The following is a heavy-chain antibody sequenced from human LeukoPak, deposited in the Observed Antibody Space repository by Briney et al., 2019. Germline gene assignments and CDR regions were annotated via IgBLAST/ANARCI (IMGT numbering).Heavy chain of an antibody. CDR2: ISPSGSAI. Sequence: GGSLRLSCATSGFTPSSYEMNWVRQAPGKGLEWVSYISPSGSAIYTDSVKGRFTISTDNAKNSLFLQMNSLRAEDTAVYYCGRGGYCSGGTCYRFNAFDIWGQGTTVTVSS. D-gene: IGHD2-15*01. CDR3: GRGGYCSGGTCYRFNAFDI. CDR1: GFTPSSYE. J-gene: IGHJ3*02. V-gene: IGHV3-48*03.